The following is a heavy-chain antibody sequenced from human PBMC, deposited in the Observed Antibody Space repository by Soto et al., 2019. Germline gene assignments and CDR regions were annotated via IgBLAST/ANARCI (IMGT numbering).Heavy chain of an antibody. CDR2: INLSGGT. CDR3: ARDRRSTGIGY. Sequence: QVQLQQCGAGLLKPSETLSLTCGVYGGSFSGYYWSWIRQTPGKGLEWIGEINLSGGTNHIPVLNSRVSMSVDTSKNQFSLKLTSVAAADTAIYYCARDRRSTGIGYWGQGTLVTVSS. V-gene: IGHV4-34*02. D-gene: IGHD3-10*01. CDR1: GGSFSGYY. J-gene: IGHJ4*02.